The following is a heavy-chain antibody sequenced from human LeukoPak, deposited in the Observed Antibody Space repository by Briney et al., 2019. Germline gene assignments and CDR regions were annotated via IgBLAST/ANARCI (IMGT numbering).Heavy chain of an antibody. CDR1: GFTFSSYE. Sequence: GGSLRLSCAASGFTFSSYEMNWVRQAPGKGLEWVSYISSSGSTIYYADSVKGRFTISRDNAKNSLYLQMNSLRAEDTAVYYCARDEFHYGSGSYDYWGQGTLVTVSS. V-gene: IGHV3-48*03. CDR2: ISSSGSTI. J-gene: IGHJ4*02. D-gene: IGHD3-10*01. CDR3: ARDEFHYGSGSYDY.